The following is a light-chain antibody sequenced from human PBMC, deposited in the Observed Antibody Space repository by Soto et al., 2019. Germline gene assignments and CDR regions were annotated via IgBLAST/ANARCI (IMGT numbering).Light chain of an antibody. J-gene: IGKJ5*01. V-gene: IGKV3-20*01. Sequence: EIVLTQSPGTLSLSPGERATLSCRASQSVSYSFLAWYQQKPGQAPRLLIYGASSRDTGIPDRFSGSGSGTDFTLTISRLEPEDFAVYYCQQYGSSPITFGQGTRLEIK. CDR3: QQYGSSPIT. CDR2: GAS. CDR1: QSVSYSF.